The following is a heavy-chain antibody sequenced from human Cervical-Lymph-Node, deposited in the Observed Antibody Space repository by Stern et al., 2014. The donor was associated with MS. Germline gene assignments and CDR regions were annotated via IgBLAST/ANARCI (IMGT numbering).Heavy chain of an antibody. CDR2: IKSDWISI. D-gene: IGHD1-26*01. Sequence: EVQLVESGGGLVQPGGSLRLSCEGFGFTFTNYWMHWVRQDPGKWLVWVSRIKSDWISIRYADFVQGRFTISRDNAKNTLYLQMNSLRVEDTAVYYCARDADSGGYSWFDPWGQGTLVTVSS. J-gene: IGHJ5*02. CDR1: GFTFTNYW. V-gene: IGHV3-74*01. CDR3: ARDADSGGYSWFDP.